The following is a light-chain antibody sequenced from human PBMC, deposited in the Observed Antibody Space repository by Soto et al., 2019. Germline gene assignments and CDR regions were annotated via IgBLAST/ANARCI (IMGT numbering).Light chain of an antibody. CDR3: QQYNNWPGRYT. Sequence: EIVMTQSPATLSVSPGERDTLSCRASQSVSSNLAWYQQKPGQAPRLLIYGASTRATGIPARFSGSGSGTEFTLTISSLQSEDFAVYYCQQYNNWPGRYTFGQGTKLEIK. J-gene: IGKJ2*01. CDR2: GAS. CDR1: QSVSSN. V-gene: IGKV3-15*01.